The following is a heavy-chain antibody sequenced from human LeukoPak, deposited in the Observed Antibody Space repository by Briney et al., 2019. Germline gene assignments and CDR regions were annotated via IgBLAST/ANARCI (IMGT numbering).Heavy chain of an antibody. V-gene: IGHV3-30*04. Sequence: GGSLRLSCAASGFTFSSYAMHWVRRASSKGLEWVAAISYDGSNKKYADSVKGRFTISRDNAKNSLYLQMNSLRPEDTAVYYCAKDSGAGDCYFDYWGQGTLVTVSS. CDR1: GFTFSSYA. CDR3: AKDSGAGDCYFDY. CDR2: ISYDGSNK. D-gene: IGHD2-21*02. J-gene: IGHJ4*02.